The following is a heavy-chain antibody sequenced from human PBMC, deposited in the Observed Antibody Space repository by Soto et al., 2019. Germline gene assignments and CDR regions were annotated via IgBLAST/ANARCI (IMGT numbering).Heavy chain of an antibody. Sequence: QVQLVQSGAEVKKPGSSVKVSCKASGGTFSSYAISWVRQAPGQGLEWMGGIIPIFGTANYAQKFQGRVTITADKSTSTAYMELSSLRSEDTALYYCARVGSAGSYYAYYYGMDVWGQGTTVTVSS. D-gene: IGHD1-26*01. J-gene: IGHJ6*02. CDR1: GGTFSSYA. CDR3: ARVGSAGSYYAYYYGMDV. V-gene: IGHV1-69*06. CDR2: IIPIFGTA.